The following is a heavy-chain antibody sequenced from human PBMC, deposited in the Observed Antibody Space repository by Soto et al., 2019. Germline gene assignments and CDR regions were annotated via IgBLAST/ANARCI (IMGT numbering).Heavy chain of an antibody. CDR2: IYYSGST. CDR1: GGSISSGGYY. CDR3: ARDRYYYDSSGYNDAFDI. J-gene: IGHJ3*02. D-gene: IGHD3-22*01. V-gene: IGHV4-31*03. Sequence: QVQLQESGPGLVKPSQTLSLTCTVSGGSISSGGYYWSWIRQHPGKGLEWIGYIYYSGSTYYNPSLKRRVTISVDTSKNQFSLKLSSVTAADTAVYYCARDRYYYDSSGYNDAFDIWGQGTMVTVSS.